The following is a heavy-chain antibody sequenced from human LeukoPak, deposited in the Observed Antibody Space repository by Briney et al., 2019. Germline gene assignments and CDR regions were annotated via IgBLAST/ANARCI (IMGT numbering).Heavy chain of an antibody. CDR2: ISGSGGPT. J-gene: IGHJ4*02. CDR1: GITFSSYL. Sequence: GGSLRLSCEASGITFSSYLMTWVRQGPGKGLEWVADISGSGGPTNYADSVKGRFTISRDNAKNSLYLQMNSLRAEDTAVYYCARDFRDLYCSGGSCYRVPFGYWGQGTLVTVSS. V-gene: IGHV3-23*01. D-gene: IGHD2-15*01. CDR3: ARDFRDLYCSGGSCYRVPFGY.